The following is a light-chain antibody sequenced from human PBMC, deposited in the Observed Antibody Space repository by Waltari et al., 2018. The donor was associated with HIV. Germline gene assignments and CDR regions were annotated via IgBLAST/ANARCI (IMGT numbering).Light chain of an antibody. Sequence: DIQMTQSPSILSASVGKRVTITCRASQSISNWLSWYQQKPGKAPKLLIYAASTLGRGVPSRFSGSGSGTEFTLTISSLQPDDFAAYYCQQYDMYPYTFGQGTKLEIK. CDR1: QSISNW. CDR3: QQYDMYPYT. J-gene: IGKJ2*01. V-gene: IGKV1-5*03. CDR2: AAS.